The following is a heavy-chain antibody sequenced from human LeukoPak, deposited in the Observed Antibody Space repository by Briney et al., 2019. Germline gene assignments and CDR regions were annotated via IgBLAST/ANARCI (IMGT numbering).Heavy chain of an antibody. Sequence: ASVKVSCKASGYTFTSYGICWVRQAPGQGLEWMGWISAYNGNTNYAQKLQGRVTMTTDTSTSTAYMELRSLRSDDTAVYYCARASVYYDFWSGYYTGDYWGQGTLVTVSS. CDR1: GYTFTSYG. D-gene: IGHD3-3*01. CDR2: ISAYNGNT. V-gene: IGHV1-18*01. J-gene: IGHJ4*02. CDR3: ARASVYYDFWSGYYTGDY.